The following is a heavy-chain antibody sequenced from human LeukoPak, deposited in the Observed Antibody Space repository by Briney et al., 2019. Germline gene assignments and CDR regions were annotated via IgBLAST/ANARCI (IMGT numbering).Heavy chain of an antibody. V-gene: IGHV3-23*01. CDR3: ARDFWSGYSYYMDV. Sequence: GGSLRLSCAASGFTFSSYAMSWVRQAPGKGLEWVSAISGSGGSTYYADSVKGRFTISRDNSKNTLYLQMNSLRAEDTAVYYCARDFWSGYSYYMDVWGKGTTVTVSS. D-gene: IGHD3-3*01. CDR2: ISGSGGST. J-gene: IGHJ6*03. CDR1: GFTFSSYA.